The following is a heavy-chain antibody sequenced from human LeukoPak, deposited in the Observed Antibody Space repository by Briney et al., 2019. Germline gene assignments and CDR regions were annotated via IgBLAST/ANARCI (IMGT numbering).Heavy chain of an antibody. V-gene: IGHV1-69*01. CDR1: GGTFSSYA. Sequence: SVKVSCKASGGTFSSYAISWVRQAPGQGLEWMGGIIPIFGTANYAQKFQGRVTITADESTSTAYMELSSLRSEDTAVYYCARATRDIVVVPAAIMPTGWFDPWGQGTLVTVSS. D-gene: IGHD2-2*02. J-gene: IGHJ5*02. CDR3: ARATRDIVVVPAAIMPTGWFDP. CDR2: IIPIFGTA.